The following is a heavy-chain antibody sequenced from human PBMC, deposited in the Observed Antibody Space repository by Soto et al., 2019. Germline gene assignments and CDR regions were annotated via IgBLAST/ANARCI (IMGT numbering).Heavy chain of an antibody. CDR2: IYSGGST. CDR1: GFTLSNAW. D-gene: IGHD5-18*01. Sequence: PGGSLRLSCAASGFTLSNAWMSWVRQAPGKGLEWVSVIYSGGSTYYADSVKGRFTISRDNSKNTLYLQMNSLRAEDTAVYYCARDPSYGYFDYRGQGTLVTVSS. V-gene: IGHV3-53*01. CDR3: ARDPSYGYFDY. J-gene: IGHJ4*02.